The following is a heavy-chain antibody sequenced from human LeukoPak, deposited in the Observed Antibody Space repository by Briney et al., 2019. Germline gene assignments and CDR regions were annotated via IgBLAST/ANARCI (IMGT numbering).Heavy chain of an antibody. J-gene: IGHJ4*02. D-gene: IGHD6-19*01. CDR1: GFTFSTYG. V-gene: IGHV1-18*01. CDR3: ARRHSRGGQWLVLGY. Sequence: ASVKISCKASGFTFSTYGVSWVRQAPGQGLEWMGGISVYSGKATYGQKFQGRVTMTRNTSISTAYMELSSLRSEDTAVYYCARRHSRGGQWLVLGYWGQGTLVTVSS. CDR2: ISVYSGKA.